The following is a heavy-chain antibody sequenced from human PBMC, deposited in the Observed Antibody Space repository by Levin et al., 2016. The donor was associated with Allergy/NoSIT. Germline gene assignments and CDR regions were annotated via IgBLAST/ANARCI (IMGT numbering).Heavy chain of an antibody. J-gene: IGHJ6*02. V-gene: IGHV3-53*05. CDR2: IYLGGTT. D-gene: IGHD3-22*01. CDR3: ARDSRIVVGIGFYYDMDV. Sequence: WIRQPPGKGLEWVSVIYLGGTTYYSDSVKGRFTISRDSSKNTVYLEMSSLRAEDTAVYYCARDSRIVVGIGFYYDMDVWGQGTTVTVSS.